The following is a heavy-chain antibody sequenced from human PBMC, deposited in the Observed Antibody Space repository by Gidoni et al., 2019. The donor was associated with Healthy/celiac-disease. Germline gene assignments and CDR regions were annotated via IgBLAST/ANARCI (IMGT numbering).Heavy chain of an antibody. D-gene: IGHD2-15*01. Sequence: QVQLVQSGAEVKKPGSSVQVSCKASGGTLTSYAISWVRQAPGQGLEWMGGIIPIFGTANYAQKFQGRVTITADESTSTAYMELSSLRSEDTAVYYCARANNAPLIGYCSGGSCYSDYYGMDVWGQGTTVTVSS. CDR1: GGTLTSYA. CDR3: ARANNAPLIGYCSGGSCYSDYYGMDV. J-gene: IGHJ6*02. CDR2: IIPIFGTA. V-gene: IGHV1-69*01.